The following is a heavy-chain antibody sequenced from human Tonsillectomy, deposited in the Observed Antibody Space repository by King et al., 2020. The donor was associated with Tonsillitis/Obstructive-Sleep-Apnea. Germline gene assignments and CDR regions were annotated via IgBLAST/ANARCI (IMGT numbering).Heavy chain of an antibody. CDR2: IYYSGTT. CDR3: ARGDDYDNYLDY. J-gene: IGHJ4*02. D-gene: IGHD4-17*01. CDR1: GGSISSGGYY. Sequence: QLQESGPGLVKPSHTLSLTCTVSGGSISSGGYYWSWIRQHPGKGLEWIGYIYYSGTTYYNPSLKSRVTISLDTSKNQFYLKLSSVTAADTAFYYCARGDDYDNYLDYWGQGTLVTVSS. V-gene: IGHV4-31*03.